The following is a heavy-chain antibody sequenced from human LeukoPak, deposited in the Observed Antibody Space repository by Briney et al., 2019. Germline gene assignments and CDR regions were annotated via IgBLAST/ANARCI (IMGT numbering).Heavy chain of an antibody. CDR2: ISWNSGSI. CDR1: GFTFDDYA. Sequence: PGGSLRLSCAASGFTFDDYAMHWVRQAPGKGLEWVSGISWNSGSIGYADSVKGRFTISRDNAKNSLYLQMNSLRAGDTALYYCAKDSHGYSVDWAFDIWGQGTMVTVSS. V-gene: IGHV3-9*01. CDR3: AKDSHGYSVDWAFDI. J-gene: IGHJ3*02. D-gene: IGHD3-22*01.